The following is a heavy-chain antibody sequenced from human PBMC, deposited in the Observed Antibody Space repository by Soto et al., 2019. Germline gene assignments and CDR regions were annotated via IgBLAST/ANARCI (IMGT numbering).Heavy chain of an antibody. CDR2: IYYSGST. CDR1: GGSISSYY. CDR3: ARTTHNYYDSSGYPYYFDY. Sequence: SETLSLTCTVSGGSISSYYWSWIRQPPGKGLEWIGYIYYSGSTNYNPSLKSRVTISVDTSKNQFSLKLSSVTAADTAVYYCARTTHNYYDSSGYPYYFDYWGQGTLVTVSS. D-gene: IGHD3-22*01. V-gene: IGHV4-59*01. J-gene: IGHJ4*02.